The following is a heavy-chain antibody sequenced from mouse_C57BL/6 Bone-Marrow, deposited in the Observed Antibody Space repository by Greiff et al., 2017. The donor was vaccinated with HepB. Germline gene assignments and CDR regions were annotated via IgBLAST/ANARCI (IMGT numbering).Heavy chain of an antibody. V-gene: IGHV5-6*01. CDR3: SRDRFDYYFDY. D-gene: IGHD2-14*01. CDR1: GFTFSTSG. Sequence: EVKVVESGGDLVRPGGSLKLSCAASGFTFSTSGMSWVRQTPDKRLEWVATINTGGTYTYYADSVGGRFTISKDSAKNTLFLLMSSLRSEDSGIYYCSRDRFDYYFDYWGQGTTLTVSS. J-gene: IGHJ2*01. CDR2: INTGGTYT.